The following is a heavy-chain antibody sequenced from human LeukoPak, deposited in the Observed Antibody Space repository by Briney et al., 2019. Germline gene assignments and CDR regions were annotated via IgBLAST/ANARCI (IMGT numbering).Heavy chain of an antibody. CDR3: ARGPYCSSTSCFNWFDP. CDR2: IYPGDSDT. Sequence: GESLKISCKGSGYSFTSYWIGWVRQMPGRSLEWMGIIYPGDSDTRYSPSFQGQVTISADKSISTAYLQWSSLKASDTAMYYCARGPYCSSTSCFNWFDPWGQGTLVTVSS. J-gene: IGHJ5*02. V-gene: IGHV5-51*01. CDR1: GYSFTSYW. D-gene: IGHD2-2*01.